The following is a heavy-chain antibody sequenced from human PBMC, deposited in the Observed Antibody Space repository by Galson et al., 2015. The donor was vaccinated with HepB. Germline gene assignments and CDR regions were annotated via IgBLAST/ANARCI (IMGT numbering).Heavy chain of an antibody. CDR1: AFTFSSYW. Sequence: SLRLSCAASAFTFSSYWMSWVRQAPGKGLEWVANIKQDGSGKYYVDSVKGRFTISRDTAKNSLHLQMNSLRAEDTAVYYCARGGWPAVTYYYYYYYMDVWCTGTTVTVSS. D-gene: IGHD2-15*01. CDR2: IKQDGSGK. J-gene: IGHJ6*03. CDR3: ARGGWPAVTYYYYYYYMDV. V-gene: IGHV3-7*03.